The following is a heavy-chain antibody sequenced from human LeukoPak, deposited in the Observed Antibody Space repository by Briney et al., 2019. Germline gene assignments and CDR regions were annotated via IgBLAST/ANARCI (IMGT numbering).Heavy chain of an antibody. CDR3: AKDLLGNWYDSSGYYHTFDY. J-gene: IGHJ4*02. D-gene: IGHD3-22*01. CDR1: GFTFSSYA. V-gene: IGHV3-23*01. Sequence: GGSLRLSCAASGFTFSSYAMSWVRQAPGKGLEWVSAISGSGGSTYYADSVKGRFTISRDNSKNMLYLQMNSLRAEDTAVYYCAKDLLGNWYDSSGYYHTFDYWGQGTLVTVSS. CDR2: ISGSGGST.